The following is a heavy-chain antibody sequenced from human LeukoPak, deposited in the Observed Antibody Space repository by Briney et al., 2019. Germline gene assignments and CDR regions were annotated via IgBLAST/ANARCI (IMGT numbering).Heavy chain of an antibody. V-gene: IGHV4-34*01. D-gene: IGHD1-14*01. J-gene: IGHJ4*02. CDR3: AREGDPNQYYFDY. Sequence: ETLSLTCAVYGGSFSGYYWSWIRQPPGKGLEWIGEINHSGSTNYNPSLKSRVTISVDTSKNQFSLKLSSVTAADTAVYYCAREGDPNQYYFDYWGQGTLVTVSS. CDR2: INHSGST. CDR1: GGSFSGYY.